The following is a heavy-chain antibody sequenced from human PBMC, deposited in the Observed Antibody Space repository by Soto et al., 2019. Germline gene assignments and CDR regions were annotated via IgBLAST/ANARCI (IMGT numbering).Heavy chain of an antibody. CDR2: ISSSSSYI. D-gene: IGHD5-12*01. CDR1: GFTFSSYS. CDR3: ARDWPDVDIVATISVPSDY. J-gene: IGHJ4*02. V-gene: IGHV3-21*01. Sequence: GGSLRLSCAASGFTFSSYSMNWVRQAPGKGLEWVSSISSSSSYIYYADSVKGRFTISRDNAKNSLYLQMNSLRAEDTAVYYCARDWPDVDIVATISVPSDYWGQGTLVTVSS.